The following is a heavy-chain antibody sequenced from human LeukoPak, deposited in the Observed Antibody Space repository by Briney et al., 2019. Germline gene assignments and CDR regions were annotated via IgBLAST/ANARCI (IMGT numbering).Heavy chain of an antibody. CDR2: IYYSGST. CDR1: GGSISRSSYY. CDR3: ARPLGIREFIFDY. J-gene: IGHJ4*02. Sequence: SETLSLTCTVSGGSISRSSYYWGWIRQPPGKGLEWIGSIYYSGSTYYNPSLKSRVTISVDTSKNQFSLKLSSVTAADTAVYYCARPLGIREFIFDYWGQGTLVTVSS. V-gene: IGHV4-39*01. D-gene: IGHD3-10*01.